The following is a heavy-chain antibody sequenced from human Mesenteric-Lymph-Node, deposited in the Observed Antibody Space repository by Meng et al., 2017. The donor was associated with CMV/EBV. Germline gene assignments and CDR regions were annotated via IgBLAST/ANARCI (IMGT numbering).Heavy chain of an antibody. Sequence: GGSFSGYYWSWIRQPPGKGLEWIGEINHSGSTNYNPSLKSRVTISVGTSKNQFSLKLSSVTAADTAVYYCARVRGCSSTSCSYYFDYWGQGTLVTVSS. CDR1: GGSFSGYY. CDR2: INHSGST. J-gene: IGHJ4*02. V-gene: IGHV4-34*01. D-gene: IGHD2-2*01. CDR3: ARVRGCSSTSCSYYFDY.